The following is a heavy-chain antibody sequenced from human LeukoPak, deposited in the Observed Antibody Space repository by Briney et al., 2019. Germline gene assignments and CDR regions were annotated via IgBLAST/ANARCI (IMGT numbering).Heavy chain of an antibody. Sequence: TGGSLRLSCAASGFTFSSYAMSWVRQAPGKGLEWVSAISGSGDNTYYADSVKGRFTISRDNSKNTLYLQMNSLRAEDTAVYDCARTVDTSMVYYFDYWGQGTLVTVSS. J-gene: IGHJ4*02. CDR1: GFTFSSYA. CDR3: ARTVDTSMVYYFDY. V-gene: IGHV3-23*01. D-gene: IGHD5-18*01. CDR2: ISGSGDNT.